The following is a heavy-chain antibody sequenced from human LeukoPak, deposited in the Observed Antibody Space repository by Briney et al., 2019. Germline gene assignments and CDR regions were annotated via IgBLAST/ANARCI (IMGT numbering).Heavy chain of an antibody. Sequence: GGSLRLSCAPSGFTFRSYAMSWVRQAPGKGLEWVSAISGSGAGTYYADSVKGRFTISRDNSKNTLYLQMHSLRAEDTAVYYCATNTSSWSFDYWGQGTLVTVSS. CDR1: GFTFRSYA. D-gene: IGHD6-13*01. V-gene: IGHV3-23*01. J-gene: IGHJ4*02. CDR3: ATNTSSWSFDY. CDR2: ISGSGAGT.